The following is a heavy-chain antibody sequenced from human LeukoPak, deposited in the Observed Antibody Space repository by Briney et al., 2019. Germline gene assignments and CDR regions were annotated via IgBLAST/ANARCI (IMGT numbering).Heavy chain of an antibody. V-gene: IGHV3-11*04. D-gene: IGHD3-3*01. Sequence: SGGSLRLSCAASGFTFSDYYMSWIRQAPGKGLEWVSYISSSGSTIYYADSVKGRFTISRDNAKNSLYLQMNSLRAEDTAVYYCARVKGSGYRNSIDYWGQGTLVTVAS. CDR2: ISSSGSTI. CDR3: ARVKGSGYRNSIDY. CDR1: GFTFSDYY. J-gene: IGHJ4*02.